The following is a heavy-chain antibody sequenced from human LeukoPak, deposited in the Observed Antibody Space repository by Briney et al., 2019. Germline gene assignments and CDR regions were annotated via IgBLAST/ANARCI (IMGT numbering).Heavy chain of an antibody. D-gene: IGHD1-26*01. Sequence: SVKVSCEASGGTFSSYAISWVRQAPGQGLEWMGRIIPIFGKANYAQRFQGRVTITTDESTSTVYMELSSLRSEDTAVYYCARVSSGSPDFDYWGQGTLVTVSS. CDR1: GGTFSSYA. CDR2: IIPIFGKA. CDR3: ARVSSGSPDFDY. J-gene: IGHJ4*02. V-gene: IGHV1-69*05.